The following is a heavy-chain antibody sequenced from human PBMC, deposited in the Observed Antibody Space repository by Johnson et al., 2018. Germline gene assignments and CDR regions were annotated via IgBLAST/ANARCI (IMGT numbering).Heavy chain of an antibody. J-gene: IGHJ6*02. V-gene: IGHV3-9*01. Sequence: VQLVQSGGRLVQPGGSLRLSCVVSGFSFGEYGMHWVRQPPGQGLEWVAGISWNSGSIGYADSVKGRYTVSRDNAGNSLYLQMDSLRPEDTALYYCAAVGDSKRHYYYGLDVWGQGTTVTVSS. D-gene: IGHD2-21*02. CDR1: GFSFGEYG. CDR3: AAVGDSKRHYYYGLDV. CDR2: ISWNSGSI.